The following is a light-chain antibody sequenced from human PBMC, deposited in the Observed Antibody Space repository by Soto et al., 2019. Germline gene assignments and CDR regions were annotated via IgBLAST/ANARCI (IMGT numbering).Light chain of an antibody. CDR2: GAS. Sequence: EIVMTQSPATLSVSPGERATLSCRASQSVSSNLAWYQQKPGQAPRLLIYGASTRATGIPARFSGSGSGTEFTLTISRLEPEDFAVYYCQQHGTSPIPFGQGTRLEIK. CDR3: QQHGTSPIP. V-gene: IGKV3-15*01. J-gene: IGKJ5*01. CDR1: QSVSSN.